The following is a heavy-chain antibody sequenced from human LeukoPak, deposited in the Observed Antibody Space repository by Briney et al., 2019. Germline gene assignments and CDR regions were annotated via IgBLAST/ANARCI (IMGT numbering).Heavy chain of an antibody. CDR1: GFTFSSYA. CDR2: ISGSGGST. D-gene: IGHD4-23*01. Sequence: SGGSLRLSCAASGFTFSSYAMSWVRQAPGKGLEWVSAISGSGGSTYYADSVKGRFTISRDNAKNSLYLQMNSLRAEDTALYYCAKDIGYGGNSGFAYWGQGTLVTVSS. CDR3: AKDIGYGGNSGFAY. V-gene: IGHV3-23*01. J-gene: IGHJ4*02.